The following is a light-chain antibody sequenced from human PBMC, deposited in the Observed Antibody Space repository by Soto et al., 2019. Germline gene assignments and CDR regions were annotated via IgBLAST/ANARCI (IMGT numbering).Light chain of an antibody. V-gene: IGLV2-8*01. CDR3: KSCAGSNTYV. CDR1: ENDIGVYDF. J-gene: IGLJ1*01. Sequence: QSALSQPPSASGSPGQSVTISCTGTENDIGVYDFVSWYQHHPGKAPRLIIYEVVQRPSGVPDRFSGSKSGNTASLTVSGLQAADEADYFCKSCAGSNTYVFGSGTKVTVL. CDR2: EVV.